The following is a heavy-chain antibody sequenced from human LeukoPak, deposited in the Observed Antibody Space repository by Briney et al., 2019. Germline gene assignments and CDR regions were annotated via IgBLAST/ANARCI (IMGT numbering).Heavy chain of an antibody. J-gene: IGHJ4*02. CDR1: RFTFGSYW. D-gene: IGHD3-9*01. CDR3: VRHPGSYNVLTGYSYYFDY. CDR2: IKHDGSDH. Sequence: GGSLRLSCVGSRFTFGSYWMSWVRQAPGKGLEWVANIKHDGSDHYYADSVAGRFTISRDNAKNSLYLEMSSLRAEDAAVYFCVRHPGSYNVLTGYSYYFDYWGQGNLVTVSS. V-gene: IGHV3-7*01.